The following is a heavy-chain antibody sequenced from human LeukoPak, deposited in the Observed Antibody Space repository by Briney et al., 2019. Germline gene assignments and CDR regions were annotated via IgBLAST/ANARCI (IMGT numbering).Heavy chain of an antibody. CDR3: ASAYYDILTGYFDY. Sequence: SETLSLTCTVSGGSISSSGYYWGWIRQPPGKGLEWIGSIYHSGSTYYNPSLKSRVTISVDTSKNQFSLKLSSVTAADTAVYYCASAYYDILTGYFDYWGQGTLVTVSS. V-gene: IGHV4-39*07. CDR1: GGSISSSGYY. J-gene: IGHJ4*02. CDR2: IYHSGST. D-gene: IGHD3-9*01.